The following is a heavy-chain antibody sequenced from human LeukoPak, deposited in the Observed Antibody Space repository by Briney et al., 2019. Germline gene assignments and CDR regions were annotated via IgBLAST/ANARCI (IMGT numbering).Heavy chain of an antibody. CDR2: IWYDGSNK. Sequence: PGGSLRLSCAASGFTFSSYAMSWVRQAPGKGLEWVAVIWYDGSNKYYADSVKGRFTISRDNSKNTLYLQMNSLRAEDTAVYYCARDGGIPIVGATTPDYWGQGTLVTVSS. J-gene: IGHJ4*02. CDR1: GFTFSSYA. V-gene: IGHV3-33*08. CDR3: ARDGGIPIVGATTPDY. D-gene: IGHD1-26*01.